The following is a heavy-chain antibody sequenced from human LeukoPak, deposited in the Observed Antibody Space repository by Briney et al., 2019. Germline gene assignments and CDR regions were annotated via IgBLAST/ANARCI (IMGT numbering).Heavy chain of an antibody. Sequence: GSSVKVSCKASGGTFSSYAISWVRQAPGQGLEWMGGIIPIFGTANYAQKFQGRVTITADKSTSTAYMELNSLRAEDTAVYYCARAKPKNMVRGLIMRRESRYYFDYWGQGTLVTVSS. CDR1: GGTFSSYA. J-gene: IGHJ4*02. D-gene: IGHD3-10*01. CDR3: ARAKPKNMVRGLIMRRESRYYFDY. V-gene: IGHV1-69*06. CDR2: IIPIFGTA.